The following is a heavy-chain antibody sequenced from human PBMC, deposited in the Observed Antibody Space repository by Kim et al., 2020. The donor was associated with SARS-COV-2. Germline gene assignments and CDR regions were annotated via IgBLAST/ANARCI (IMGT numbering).Heavy chain of an antibody. D-gene: IGHD6-13*01. CDR3: ARHVPPTYSSSWYVRGYFDY. Sequence: SETLSLTCTVSGGSISSSSYYWGWIRQPPGKGLEWIGSIYYSGSTYYNPSLKSRVTISVDTSKNQFSLKLSSVTAADTAVYYCARHVPPTYSSSWYVRGYFDYWGQGTLVTVSS. CDR1: GGSISSSSYY. J-gene: IGHJ4*02. CDR2: IYYSGST. V-gene: IGHV4-39*01.